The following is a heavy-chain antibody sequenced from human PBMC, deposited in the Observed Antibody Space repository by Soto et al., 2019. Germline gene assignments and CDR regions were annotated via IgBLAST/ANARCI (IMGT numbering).Heavy chain of an antibody. V-gene: IGHV4-4*07. CDR2: IYTSGST. CDR3: ARGGIQLSYAFDY. CDR1: GTSVSNYY. D-gene: IGHD5-18*01. J-gene: IGHJ4*02. Sequence: SETLSLTCIVSGTSVSNYYWIWIRQPAGKGLEHIGRIYTSGSTSYNPSLKSRVTMSMDTSQTQVYLNLTSVTAADTAVYYCARGGIQLSYAFDYWGQGILVTVSS.